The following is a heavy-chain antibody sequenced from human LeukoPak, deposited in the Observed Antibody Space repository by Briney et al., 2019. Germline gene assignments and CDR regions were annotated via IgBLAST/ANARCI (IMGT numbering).Heavy chain of an antibody. Sequence: GGSLRLSCAASGFTFSDYYMSWIRQAPGKGLEWVSYISSSGSTIYYADSVKGRFTIPRDNAKNSLYLQMNSLRAEDTAVYYCARERERGYFDYWGQGTLVTVSS. CDR1: GFTFSDYY. J-gene: IGHJ4*02. CDR2: ISSSGSTI. V-gene: IGHV3-11*01. CDR3: ARERERGYFDY.